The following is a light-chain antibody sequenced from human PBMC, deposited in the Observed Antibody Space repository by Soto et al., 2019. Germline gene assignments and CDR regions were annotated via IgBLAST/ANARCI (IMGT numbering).Light chain of an antibody. Sequence: TGLSQSPGTLSLSPGERDTLSCRASQSVSSSYLAWYQQKPGQAPRLLIYGASSRATGIPDRFSGSGSGTDFTLTISRLEPEDFAVYYCQQYGSSPITFGPGTKVDIK. V-gene: IGKV3-20*01. CDR3: QQYGSSPIT. CDR2: GAS. CDR1: QSVSSSY. J-gene: IGKJ3*01.